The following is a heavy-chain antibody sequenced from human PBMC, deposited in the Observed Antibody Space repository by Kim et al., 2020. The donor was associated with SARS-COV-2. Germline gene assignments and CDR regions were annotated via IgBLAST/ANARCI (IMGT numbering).Heavy chain of an antibody. Sequence: GGSLRLSCAASGFTFSRYAMSWVRQAPGKGLEWVSAISGSGGCTYKAGSVKGRFTISRDNSKNTMYLQMNSLRAEDTAVYYCAKDSGKDSGDQLDYWGQGTLVTVSS. CDR3: AKDSGKDSGDQLDY. CDR1: GFTFSRYA. D-gene: IGHD4-17*01. CDR2: ISGSGGCT. V-gene: IGHV3-23*01. J-gene: IGHJ4*02.